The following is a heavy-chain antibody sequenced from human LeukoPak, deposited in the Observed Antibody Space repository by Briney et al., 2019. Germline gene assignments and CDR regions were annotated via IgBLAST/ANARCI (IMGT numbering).Heavy chain of an antibody. CDR2: IYTSGST. V-gene: IGHV4-4*07. J-gene: IGHJ4*02. Sequence: PSETLSLTCTVSGGSISSYYWSWIRQPAGKGLEWIGRIYTSGSTNYNPSLKSRVTMSVDTSKNQFSLKLSSVTAADTAVYYCARYYYDSSGYYYMFADYWGQGTLVTVSS. CDR1: GGSISSYY. CDR3: ARYYYDSSGYYYMFADY. D-gene: IGHD3-22*01.